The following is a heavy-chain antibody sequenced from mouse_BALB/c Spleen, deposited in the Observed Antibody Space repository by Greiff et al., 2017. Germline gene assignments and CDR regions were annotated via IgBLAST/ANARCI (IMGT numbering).Heavy chain of an antibody. J-gene: IGHJ2*01. CDR1: WYTFPSYW. CDR3: ARSLFDY. CDR2: IDPSDSYT. Sequence: GQLPQSGAEVVKPGGSGELSCKASWYTFPSYWVHWGKQRPGQGLEWIGEIDPSDSYTNYNQKFKGKATLTVDKSSSTAYMQLSSLTSEDSAVYYCARSLFDYWGQGTTLTVSS. V-gene: IGHV1-69*02.